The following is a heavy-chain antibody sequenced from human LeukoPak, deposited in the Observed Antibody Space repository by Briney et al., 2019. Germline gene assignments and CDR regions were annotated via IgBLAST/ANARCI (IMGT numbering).Heavy chain of an antibody. CDR2: IYPGDSDT. J-gene: IGHJ2*01. CDR1: GYSFTSYW. V-gene: IGHV5-51*01. CDR3: ARTYCSGGSCYLGYWYFDL. Sequence: GESLKFSCKGSGYSFTSYWIGWVRQMPGKGLEWMGIIYPGDSDTRYSPSFQGQVTISADKSISTAYLQWTSLKASDTAMYYCARTYCSGGSCYLGYWYFDLWGRGTLVTVSS. D-gene: IGHD2-15*01.